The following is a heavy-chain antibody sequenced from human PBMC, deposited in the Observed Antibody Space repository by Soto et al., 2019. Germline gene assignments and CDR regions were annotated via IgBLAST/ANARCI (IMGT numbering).Heavy chain of an antibody. D-gene: IGHD3-9*01. J-gene: IGHJ4*02. CDR3: GRLEGLATISYYFDY. CDR2: AYYSGST. Sequence: QLQLQESGPGLVKPSETLSLTCTVSGGSVSSSSYYWGWVRQPPGKGLEWIGSAYYSGSTYYNPSLESRVTISVDKYKNPFSLKLMSFSAADTAVYYCGRLEGLATISYYFDYWGQGALVTVSS. V-gene: IGHV4-39*01. CDR1: GGSVSSSSYY.